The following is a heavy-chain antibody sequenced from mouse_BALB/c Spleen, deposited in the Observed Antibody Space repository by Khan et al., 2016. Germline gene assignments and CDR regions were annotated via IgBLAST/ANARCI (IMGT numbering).Heavy chain of an antibody. Sequence: EVQLQESGPDLVKPSQSLSITCTVTGYSITSGYSWHWIRQFPGNKLEWMGYIHYSGRTSYNPSLKSRISITRAASTNQFFLQLNAVTTEDTATYYCARSGYYGSKDYWGQGTTLTVSS. V-gene: IGHV3-1*02. CDR3: ARSGYYGSKDY. J-gene: IGHJ2*01. CDR2: IHYSGRT. CDR1: GYSITSGYS. D-gene: IGHD1-1*01.